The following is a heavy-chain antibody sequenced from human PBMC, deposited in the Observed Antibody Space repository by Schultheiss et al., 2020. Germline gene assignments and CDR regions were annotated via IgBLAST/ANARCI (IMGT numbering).Heavy chain of an antibody. V-gene: IGHV3-23*01. CDR3: AKVSLGSWLGAFDI. D-gene: IGHD6-19*01. Sequence: WGALRLSCAASGFTFSSYAMSWVRQAPGKGLEWVSAISGSGGSTYYADSVKGRFTISRDNSKNTLYLQMNSLRAEDTAVYYCAKVSLGSWLGAFDIWGQGTMVTVSS. CDR1: GFTFSSYA. CDR2: ISGSGGST. J-gene: IGHJ3*02.